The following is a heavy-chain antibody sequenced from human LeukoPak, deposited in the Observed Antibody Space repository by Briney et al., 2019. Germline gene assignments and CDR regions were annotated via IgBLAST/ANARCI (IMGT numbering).Heavy chain of an antibody. CDR1: GGSISSYY. J-gene: IGHJ4*02. Sequence: SETLSLTCTVSGGSISSYYWSWIRQPPGKGLEWIGYIYYSGITNYNPSLKSRVTISVDTSKNQFSLKLSSVTAADTAVYYCARSSVLWFGELGRDYYFDYWGQGTLVTVSS. CDR3: ARSSVLWFGELGRDYYFDY. V-gene: IGHV4-59*01. CDR2: IYYSGIT. D-gene: IGHD3-10*01.